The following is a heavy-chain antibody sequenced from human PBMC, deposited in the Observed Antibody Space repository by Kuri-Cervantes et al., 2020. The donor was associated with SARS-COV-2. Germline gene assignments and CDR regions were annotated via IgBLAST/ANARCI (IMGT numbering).Heavy chain of an antibody. Sequence: SETLSLTCAVSGYSISSGYYWGWIRQPPGKGLEWIGSIYHSGSTYYNPSLKSRVTISVDTSKNQFSLKLSSVTAADTAVYYCARHTITGPFDYWGQGTRGTVSS. CDR3: ARHTITGPFDY. CDR1: GYSISSGYY. J-gene: IGHJ4*02. CDR2: IYHSGST. V-gene: IGHV4-38-2*01. D-gene: IGHD1-20*01.